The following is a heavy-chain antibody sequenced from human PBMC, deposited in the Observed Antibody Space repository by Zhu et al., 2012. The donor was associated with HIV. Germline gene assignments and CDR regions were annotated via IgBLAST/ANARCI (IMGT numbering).Heavy chain of an antibody. D-gene: IGHD5-24*01. V-gene: IGHV4-59*11. CDR3: ARSRQRWLQYYHYGMDV. Sequence: QVQLQESGPGLVKPSETLSLTCTVSDGSIRSHYWSWIRQPPGKGLEWIGDIYHSGSTNYNPSLKSRVTISVDTSTNQFSLKVRSVTAADTAVYYCARSRQRWLQYYHYGMDVWGQGTTVTVFS. CDR1: DGSIRSHY. CDR2: IYHSGST. J-gene: IGHJ6*02.